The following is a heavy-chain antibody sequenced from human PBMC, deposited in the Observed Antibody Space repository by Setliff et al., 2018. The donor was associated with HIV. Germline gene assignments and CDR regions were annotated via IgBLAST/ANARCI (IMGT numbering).Heavy chain of an antibody. D-gene: IGHD2-2*01. J-gene: IGHJ4*02. CDR3: VRGTTSGWMLTS. CDR2: INNDSGTI. V-gene: IGHV3-48*04. Sequence: GSLRLSCAASGFTFSTYGLNWVRQAPGKGLEWISYINNDSGTIYYADSVRGRFTISRDNARDSVYLQMNGLRADDTAVYYCVRGTTSGWMLTSWGQGTLVTV. CDR1: GFTFSTYG.